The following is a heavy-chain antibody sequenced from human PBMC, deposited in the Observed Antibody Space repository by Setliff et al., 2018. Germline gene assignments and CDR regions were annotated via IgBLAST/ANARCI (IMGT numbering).Heavy chain of an antibody. CDR3: AKRGPYCSGGTCHYYFDY. CDR2: ISGSGGST. Sequence: GGSLRLSCAASGFTSSSYAMSWVRQAPGKGLEWASAISGSGGSTYYADSVKGRFTISRDNSKNTVYLEMNSLRAEDTAVYYCAKRGPYCSGGTCHYYFDYWGQGTLVTVSS. V-gene: IGHV3-23*01. CDR1: GFTSSSYA. J-gene: IGHJ4*02. D-gene: IGHD2-15*01.